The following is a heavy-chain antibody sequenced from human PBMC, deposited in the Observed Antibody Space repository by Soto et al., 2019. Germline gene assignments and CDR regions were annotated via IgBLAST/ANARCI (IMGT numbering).Heavy chain of an antibody. CDR2: ISGSGGST. CDR1: GFTFSSYA. D-gene: IGHD4-17*01. V-gene: IGHV3-23*01. Sequence: EVQLLESGGGLVQPGGSLRLSCAASGFTFSSYAMSWVRQAPGKGLEWVSAISGSGGSTYYADSVKGRFTISRDNSKNTRYLQMNSLRADDTSVYYCAKALTVTPDPEYFQHWGQGTLVTVSS. J-gene: IGHJ1*01. CDR3: AKALTVTPDPEYFQH.